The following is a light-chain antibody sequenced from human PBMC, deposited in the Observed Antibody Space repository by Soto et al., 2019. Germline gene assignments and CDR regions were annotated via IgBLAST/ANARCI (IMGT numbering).Light chain of an antibody. CDR1: QSIRNY. CDR2: AAS. J-gene: IGKJ4*01. V-gene: IGKV1-39*01. CDR3: QESSSVPFT. Sequence: DIQMTQSPSSLSASVGDRVTITCRASQSIRNYLNWYQQKVGKAPKLLISAASSLQSGVPSRFSGSGSGTYFTLTISSLQPEDSATYYCQESSSVPFTFGGGNKLEIK.